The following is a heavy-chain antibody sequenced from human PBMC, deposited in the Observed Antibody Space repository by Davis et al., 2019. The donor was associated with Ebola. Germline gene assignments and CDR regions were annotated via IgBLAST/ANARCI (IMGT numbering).Heavy chain of an antibody. D-gene: IGHD2-15*01. J-gene: IGHJ4*02. V-gene: IGHV3-33*01. CDR3: AIPDCSGANCYSVYIKN. CDR2: IWYDGSRK. CDR1: GFNFRSYG. Sequence: GESLKISCAASGFNFRSYGMHWVRQAPDKGLEWMAVIWYDGSRKYYGDSVKGRFTISRDNSNNLLYLQMNSLRAEDTAVYYCAIPDCSGANCYSVYIKNWGQGTLVTVSS.